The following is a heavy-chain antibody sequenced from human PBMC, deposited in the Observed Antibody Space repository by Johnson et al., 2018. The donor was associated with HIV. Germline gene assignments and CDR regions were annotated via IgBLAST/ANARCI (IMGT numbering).Heavy chain of an antibody. D-gene: IGHD3-10*01. J-gene: IGHJ3*01. Sequence: QVQLVESGGGLVKPGGSPRLSCAASGFTFSDYYMSWIRQAPGKGLEWVSYITSTGITVYYTDSVKGRFTISRDNAKNSLSLQMNSLRAEDTGVYYCARAPEVRGVDAFDVWGQGTVVTVSS. CDR1: GFTFSDYY. CDR3: ARAPEVRGVDAFDV. CDR2: ITSTGITV. V-gene: IGHV3-11*04.